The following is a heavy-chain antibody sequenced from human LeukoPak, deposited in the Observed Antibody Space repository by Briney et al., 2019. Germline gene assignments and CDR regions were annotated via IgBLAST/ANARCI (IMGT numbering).Heavy chain of an antibody. D-gene: IGHD6-13*01. CDR3: AREEFIAAAGPPHY. CDR1: GFTFSSYW. J-gene: IGHJ4*02. V-gene: IGHV3-74*01. Sequence: GGSLRLSCAASGFTFSSYWMHWVRQAPGKGPVWVSRINNDGSGTTYADSVKGRFTISRDDAKNTLYLQMNSLRAEDTAVYYCAREEFIAAAGPPHYWGQGTLVTVSS. CDR2: INNDGSGT.